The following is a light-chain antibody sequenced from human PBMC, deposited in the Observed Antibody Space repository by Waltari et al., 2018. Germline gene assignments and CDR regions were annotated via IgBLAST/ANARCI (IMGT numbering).Light chain of an antibody. V-gene: IGLV2-14*03. J-gene: IGLJ1*01. CDR1: SSDVGGYNF. Sequence: QSALTQPASVSGSPGQSITISCTGTSSDVGGYNFVSWYQQHPGKVPKLIIYDVTNRPYGVSNRSSGSKAGNTASLTISGLQAEDEADYYCSSYTTSSTYVFGTGTKVTVL. CDR2: DVT. CDR3: SSYTTSSTYV.